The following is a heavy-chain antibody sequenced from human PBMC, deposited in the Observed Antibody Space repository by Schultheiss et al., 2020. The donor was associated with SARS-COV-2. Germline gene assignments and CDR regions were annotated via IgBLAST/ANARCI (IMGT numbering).Heavy chain of an antibody. V-gene: IGHV3-23*01. CDR2: ISGSGGST. CDR3: ATSTVAVHSYYYGLDV. D-gene: IGHD6-19*01. J-gene: IGHJ6*02. CDR1: GFTFSTDW. Sequence: GGSLRLSCAASGFTFSTDWMTWVRQAPGKGLEWVSAISGSGGSTYYADSVKGRFTISRDNSKNTLYLQMNSLRAEDTAVYYCATSTVAVHSYYYGLDVWGQGTTVTVSS.